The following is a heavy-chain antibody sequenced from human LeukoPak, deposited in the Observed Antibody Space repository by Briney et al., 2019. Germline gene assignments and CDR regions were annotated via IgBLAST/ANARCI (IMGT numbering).Heavy chain of an antibody. CDR1: GFTFSTYG. CDR2: ISEDGSNK. CDR3: AKDLMALPGLDYFDY. J-gene: IGHJ4*02. Sequence: GGSLRLSCAASGFTFSTYGMHWVRQAPGKGLEWVALISEDGSNKQYADSVKGRFTISRDNSENTLYLQMNSLRGEDRAVYFCAKDLMALPGLDYFDYWGQGTLVTVSS. D-gene: IGHD1-7*01. V-gene: IGHV3-30*18.